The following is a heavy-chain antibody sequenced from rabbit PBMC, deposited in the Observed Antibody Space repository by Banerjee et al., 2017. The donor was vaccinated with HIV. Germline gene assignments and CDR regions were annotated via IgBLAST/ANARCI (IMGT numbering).Heavy chain of an antibody. Sequence: QLKESGGGLFKPGGSLKLSCTASGFDFSSYYMSWVRQAPGKGLEWIGYIDPIFAGTYYASWVNGRFTISRHNAQNTVSLQMNSLTAADTATYFCARDVDSYVPFNLWGPGTLVTVS. V-gene: IGHV1S7*01. CDR2: IDPIFAGT. D-gene: IGHD6-1*01. CDR3: ARDVDSYVPFNL. CDR1: GFDFSSYY. J-gene: IGHJ4*01.